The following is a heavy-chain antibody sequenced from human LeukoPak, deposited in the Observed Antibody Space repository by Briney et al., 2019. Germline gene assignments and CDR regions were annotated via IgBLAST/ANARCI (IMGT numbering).Heavy chain of an antibody. Sequence: PSETLSLTCSVSGGSIRSDYWGWIRQPPGKGLEWIGYIYSNGNTYYNPSLKSRGTISVDTSKNHFSLKLSSVTAADTAVYYCARGRDGPAFDYRGQGALVTVSS. CDR1: GGSIRSDY. V-gene: IGHV4-59*01. D-gene: IGHD5-24*01. J-gene: IGHJ4*02. CDR3: ARGRDGPAFDY. CDR2: IYSNGNT.